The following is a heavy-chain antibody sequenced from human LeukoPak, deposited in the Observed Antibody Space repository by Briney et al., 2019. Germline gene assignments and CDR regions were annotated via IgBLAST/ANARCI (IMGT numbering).Heavy chain of an antibody. CDR1: GGSFSGYY. CDR2: INHSGST. CDR3: ASYCSSTGCYSDY. D-gene: IGHD2-2*01. J-gene: IGHJ4*02. V-gene: IGHV4-34*01. Sequence: SETLSLTCAVYGGSFSGYYWSWIRQPPGKGLEWIGEINHSGSTNYNPSLKSRVTISVDTSKNQFSLKLSSVTAADTAVYYCASYCSSTGCYSDYWGQGTLVTVSS.